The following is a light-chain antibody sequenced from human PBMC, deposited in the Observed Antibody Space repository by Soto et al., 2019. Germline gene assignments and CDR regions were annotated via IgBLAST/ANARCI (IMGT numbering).Light chain of an antibody. Sequence: QSALTQPPSASGSPGQSVTISCTATSSDVGGYTYVSWYQQHPDKAPKLMIYEVNKRPPGVPDRFSGSKSGNTASLTVSGLQTEDEADYYCISYAGNNVWVFGGGTKVTVL. CDR3: ISYAGNNVWV. V-gene: IGLV2-8*01. CDR1: SSDVGGYTY. CDR2: EVN. J-gene: IGLJ3*02.